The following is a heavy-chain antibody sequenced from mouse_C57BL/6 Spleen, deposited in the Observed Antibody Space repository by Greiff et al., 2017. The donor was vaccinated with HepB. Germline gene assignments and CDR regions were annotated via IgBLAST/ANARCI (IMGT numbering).Heavy chain of an antibody. V-gene: IGHV1-81*01. CDR1: GYTFTSYG. Sequence: QVQLKESGAELARPGASVKLSCKASGYTFTSYGISWVKQRTGQGLEWIGEIYPRSGNTYYNEKFKGKATLTADKSSSTAYMELRSLTSEDSAVDFCARGADMPHDGYAHWGQGTTLTVSS. D-gene: IGHD2-3*01. CDR3: ARGADMPHDGYAH. CDR2: IYPRSGNT. J-gene: IGHJ2*01.